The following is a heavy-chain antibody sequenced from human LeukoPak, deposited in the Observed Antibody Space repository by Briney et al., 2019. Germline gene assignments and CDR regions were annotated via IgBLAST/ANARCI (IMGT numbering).Heavy chain of an antibody. CDR3: ARGLGVVPAALDY. J-gene: IGHJ4*02. V-gene: IGHV4-30-4*01. CDR2: IYYSGGT. D-gene: IGHD2-2*01. CDR1: GGSINSGDYY. Sequence: PSETLSLTCTVSGGSINSGDYYWSWIRQPPGKGLEWIGYIYYSGGTYYNPSLKSRVTISVDTSKNQFSLKLSSVTAADTAVYYCARGLGVVPAALDYWGQGTLVTVSS.